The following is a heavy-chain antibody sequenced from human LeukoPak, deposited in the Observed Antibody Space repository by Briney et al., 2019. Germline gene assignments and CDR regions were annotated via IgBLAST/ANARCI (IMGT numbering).Heavy chain of an antibody. Sequence: SETLSLTCAVYGGSFTGYNWNWIRQPPGKGLEWIGEINHSGVAKYNPSLKSRLTISVDTSKNQFSLKLKSVTAADTAVYYCARRLGRKFGERFYYYHYMDVWGKGTTVTISS. D-gene: IGHD3-10*01. CDR1: GGSFTGYN. CDR2: INHSGVA. CDR3: ARRLGRKFGERFYYYHYMDV. J-gene: IGHJ6*03. V-gene: IGHV4-34*01.